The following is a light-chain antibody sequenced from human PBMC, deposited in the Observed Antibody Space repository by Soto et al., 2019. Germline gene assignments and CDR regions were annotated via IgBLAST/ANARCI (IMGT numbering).Light chain of an antibody. CDR2: KTS. J-gene: IGKJ4*01. V-gene: IGKV2-24*01. CDR1: QSLVHSDGNTY. CDR3: MQSTQIPLT. Sequence: DIVMTQTPLSSPVTLGQPASISCRSSQSLVHSDGNTYLNWLQQRPGQPRRLLSYKTSNRFSGVRDRFSGSGAGTDFTLQISRVEAEDVGVYYCMQSTQIPLTFGGGTRVEIK.